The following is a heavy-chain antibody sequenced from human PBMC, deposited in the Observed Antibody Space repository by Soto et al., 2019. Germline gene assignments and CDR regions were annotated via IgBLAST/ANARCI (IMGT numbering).Heavy chain of an antibody. D-gene: IGHD2-15*01. CDR3: ARCGCSGSNCNLNQRSFDL. J-gene: IGHJ4*02. V-gene: IGHV3-33*01. Sequence: QVQLVESGGGVVQPGRSLRLSCAASGFIFNEYGMHWVRQAPGKGLEWVAVIWYDGSNKYYADSVKGRFTFSRDNSKNTMSLQRNSLRVEDTAIYYCARCGCSGSNCNLNQRSFDLWGQGTLVTVSS. CDR1: GFIFNEYG. CDR2: IWYDGSNK.